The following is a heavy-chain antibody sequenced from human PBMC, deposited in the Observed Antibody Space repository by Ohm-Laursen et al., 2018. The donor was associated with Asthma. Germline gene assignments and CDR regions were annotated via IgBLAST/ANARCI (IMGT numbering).Heavy chain of an antibody. CDR1: GFTFSSYA. V-gene: IGHV3-23*01. Sequence: SLRLSCAASGFTFSSYAMSWVRQAPGKGLECVSAIIGSGADTYYADSVKGRFTISRDNSKNTLYLQMNTLRAEDTAVYYCTKLKLGGTTGYRNWFDPWGQGTLVTVSS. CDR2: IIGSGADT. D-gene: IGHD1-26*01. J-gene: IGHJ5*02. CDR3: TKLKLGGTTGYRNWFDP.